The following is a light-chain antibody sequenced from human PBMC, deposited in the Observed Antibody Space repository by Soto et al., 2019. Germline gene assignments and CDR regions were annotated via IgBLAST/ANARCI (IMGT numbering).Light chain of an antibody. Sequence: DIQMTQSPTSLSASVGDIVTISCRASQRIDKYLNWYQQIPGKAPKVLIFGASSLHTGVPSRFSGSGSGTDFTLTITSLQVEDFAIYFCQQSFLTPFTFGGGSRV. J-gene: IGKJ4*01. V-gene: IGKV1-39*01. CDR2: GAS. CDR1: QRIDKY. CDR3: QQSFLTPFT.